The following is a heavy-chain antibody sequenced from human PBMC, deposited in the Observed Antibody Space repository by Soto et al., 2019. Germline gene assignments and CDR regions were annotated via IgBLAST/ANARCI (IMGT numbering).Heavy chain of an antibody. CDR3: AHTDDYGDYDY. CDR1: GFSLSTSGEG. V-gene: IGHV2-5*02. D-gene: IGHD4-17*01. CDR2: IYWDDDK. Sequence: QITLKESGPTLVKPSETLTLTCTFSGFSLSTSGEGVGWIRQPPGKALEWLALIYWDDDKRYSPSLKSRLTITKDTSKNQVVLTMTNMDPVDTATYYCAHTDDYGDYDYWGQGTLVTVSS. J-gene: IGHJ4*02.